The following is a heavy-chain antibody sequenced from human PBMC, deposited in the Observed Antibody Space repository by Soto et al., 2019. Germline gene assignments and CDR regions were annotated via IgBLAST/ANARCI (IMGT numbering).Heavy chain of an antibody. CDR2: ISSSSSYI. CDR3: ARDLRPFYYYYGMDV. Sequence: PGGSLRLSCAASGFTFSSYSMNWVRQAPGKGLEWVSSISSSSSYIYYADSVKGRFTISRDNAKNSPYLQMNSLRAEDTAVYYCARDLRPFYYYYGMDVWGQGTTVTVSS. J-gene: IGHJ6*02. V-gene: IGHV3-21*01. CDR1: GFTFSSYS.